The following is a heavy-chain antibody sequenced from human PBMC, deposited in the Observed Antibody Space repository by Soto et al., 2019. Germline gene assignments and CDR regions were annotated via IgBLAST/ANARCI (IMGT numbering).Heavy chain of an antibody. CDR1: GFTFSSYG. D-gene: IGHD1-26*01. CDR2: ISYDGSNK. J-gene: IGHJ5*02. V-gene: IGHV3-30*18. Sequence: VGSLRLSCAASGFTFSSYGMHWVRQAPGKGLEWVAVISYDGSNKYYADSVKGRFTISRDNSKNTLYLQMNSLRAEDTAVYYCAKDRSGSYSGGNWFDPWGQGTLVTVSS. CDR3: AKDRSGSYSGGNWFDP.